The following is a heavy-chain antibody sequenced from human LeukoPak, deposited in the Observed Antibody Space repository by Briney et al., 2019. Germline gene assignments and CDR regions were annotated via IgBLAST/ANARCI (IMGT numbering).Heavy chain of an antibody. V-gene: IGHV3-7*01. Sequence: GGSLRLSCAASGFTFSSYWMSWVRQAPGKGLEWVANIKRDGSERYYVDSVKGRFTISRDNAKNSLYLQMNSLRAEDTAVYFCARDSAYYYDSGTDYWGQGTLVTVSS. CDR1: GFTFSSYW. J-gene: IGHJ4*02. CDR2: IKRDGSER. D-gene: IGHD3-10*01. CDR3: ARDSAYYYDSGTDY.